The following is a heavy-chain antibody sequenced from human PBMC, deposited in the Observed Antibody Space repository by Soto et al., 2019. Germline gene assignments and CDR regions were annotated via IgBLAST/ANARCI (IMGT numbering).Heavy chain of an antibody. V-gene: IGHV4-59*01. D-gene: IGHD6-6*01. J-gene: IGHJ5*02. CDR1: GGSISSYY. CDR2: IYYSGST. Sequence: SETLSLTCTVSGGSISSYYWSWIRQPPGKGLEWIGYIYYSGSTNYNPSLKSRVTISVDTSKNQFSLKLSSVTAADTAVYYCARIKSRQLVRLAWFDPWGQGTLVTVSS. CDR3: ARIKSRQLVRLAWFDP.